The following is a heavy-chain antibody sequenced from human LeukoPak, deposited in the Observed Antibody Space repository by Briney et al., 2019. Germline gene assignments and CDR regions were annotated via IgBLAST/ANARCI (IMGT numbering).Heavy chain of an antibody. CDR3: ARDADGGDSVTD. CDR2: INPNSGGT. V-gene: IGHV1-2*02. Sequence: ASVTVSCKASGYTFTGYYMHWVRQAPGQGLEWMGWINPNSGGTNYAQKFQGRVTMTRDTSISTAYMELSRLRSDDTAVYYCARDADGGDSVTDWGQGTLVTVSS. CDR1: GYTFTGYY. D-gene: IGHD2-21*01. J-gene: IGHJ4*02.